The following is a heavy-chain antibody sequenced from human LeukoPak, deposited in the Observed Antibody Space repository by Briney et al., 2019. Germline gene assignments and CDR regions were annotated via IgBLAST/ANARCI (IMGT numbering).Heavy chain of an antibody. CDR2: INPSGGST. J-gene: IGHJ4*02. V-gene: IGHV1-46*01. CDR3: ARVAPGMTARATSDY. Sequence: GASVKVSCKASGYTFTSYYMHWVRQAPGQGLEWMGIINPSGGSTRYAQKFQGRVTMTRDTSTSTVYMELSSLRSEDTAVYYCARVAPGMTARATSDYWGQGTLVTVSS. CDR1: GYTFTSYY. D-gene: IGHD2-21*02.